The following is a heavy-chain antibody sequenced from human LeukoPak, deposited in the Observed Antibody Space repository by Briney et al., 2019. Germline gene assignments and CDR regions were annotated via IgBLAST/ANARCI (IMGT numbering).Heavy chain of an antibody. Sequence: AEALKISCKGSGYSFTTYWIACVRHLPGKGLEWLGIIYPSDSDTRYSPSFQGQVTISADKSISTAYLQWSSLKASDSAIYYCARKSTGMDVWGQGTTVTVSS. V-gene: IGHV5-51*01. CDR2: IYPSDSDT. D-gene: IGHD2-2*01. CDR1: GYSFTTYW. J-gene: IGHJ6*02. CDR3: ARKSTGMDV.